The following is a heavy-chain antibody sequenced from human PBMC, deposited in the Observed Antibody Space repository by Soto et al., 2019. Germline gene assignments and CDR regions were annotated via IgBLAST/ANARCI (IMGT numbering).Heavy chain of an antibody. CDR2: IYHTGTT. D-gene: IGHD3-9*01. Sequence: QVQLQESGPGLVKPSGTLSLTCAVSSASVISNDWLRWVRQPPGKGLEWIGEIYHTGTTHYNSSFKSRVTMSVDRSKNQFSLMLRSVTAADTAIYYCATYYDILTGYNPFQAFDIWGQGTMVNVSS. V-gene: IGHV4-4*02. CDR1: SASVISNDW. CDR3: ATYYDILTGYNPFQAFDI. J-gene: IGHJ3*02.